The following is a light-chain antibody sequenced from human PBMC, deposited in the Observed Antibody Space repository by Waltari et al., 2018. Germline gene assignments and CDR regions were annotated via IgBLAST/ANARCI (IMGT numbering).Light chain of an antibody. V-gene: IGLV2-14*03. J-gene: IGLJ2*01. CDR1: SSDVGDYNY. CDR2: DVS. CDR3: SSYTSSSTYVV. Sequence: QSALTQPASVSGSPGQSITISCTGPSSDVGDYNYVPWYKRHPGKAPKLIIFDVSNRPSGVSNRFSGSKSGDTASLTISGLQAEDEADYYCSSYTSSSTYVVFGGGTKLTVL.